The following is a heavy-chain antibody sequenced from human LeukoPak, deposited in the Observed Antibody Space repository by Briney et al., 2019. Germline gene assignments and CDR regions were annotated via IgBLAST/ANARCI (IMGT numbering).Heavy chain of an antibody. CDR3: TRDSGSYYGRLDYFDY. J-gene: IGHJ4*02. D-gene: IGHD1-26*01. CDR1: GFTFGDYA. Sequence: PGGSLRLSCTASGFTFGDYAMSWFRQAPGKGPEWVGFIRSKAYGGTTEYAASVKGRFTISRDDSKSIAYLQMNSLKTEDTAVYYCTRDSGSYYGRLDYFDYWGQGSLVTVSS. CDR2: IRSKAYGGTT. V-gene: IGHV3-49*03.